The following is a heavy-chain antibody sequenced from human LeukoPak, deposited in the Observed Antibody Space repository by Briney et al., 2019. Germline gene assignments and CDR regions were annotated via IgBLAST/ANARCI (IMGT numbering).Heavy chain of an antibody. CDR3: ARPQQYCSSTSCYFGY. Sequence: TGGSLRLSCAASGFTFSSYSMNWVRQAPGKGLEWVSYISTSGSTIYYADSVKGRFTISRDNAKNSLYLQMNSLRAEDTAVYYCARPQQYCSSTSCYFGYWGQGTLVTVSS. J-gene: IGHJ4*02. D-gene: IGHD2-2*01. CDR2: ISTSGSTI. V-gene: IGHV3-48*04. CDR1: GFTFSSYS.